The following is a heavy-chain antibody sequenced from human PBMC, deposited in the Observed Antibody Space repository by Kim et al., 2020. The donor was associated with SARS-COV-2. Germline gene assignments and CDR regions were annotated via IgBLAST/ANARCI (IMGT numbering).Heavy chain of an antibody. V-gene: IGHV1-2*02. Sequence: NDAQKFQGRVTRTRDTSISTAYMELSRLRSDDTAVYYCARVLYSSSCFDYWGQGTLVTVSS. CDR3: ARVLYSSSCFDY. D-gene: IGHD6-6*01. J-gene: IGHJ4*02.